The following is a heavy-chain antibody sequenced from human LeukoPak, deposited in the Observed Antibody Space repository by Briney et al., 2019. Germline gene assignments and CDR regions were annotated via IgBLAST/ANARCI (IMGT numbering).Heavy chain of an antibody. D-gene: IGHD3-22*01. J-gene: IGHJ5*02. V-gene: IGHV4-38-2*02. Sequence: PSETLSLTCTVSGYSISSGYYWGWIRQPPGKGLEWIGNIYHTGNTNYNPSLKSRVTISVDTSKNQFSLKLSSVTAADTAVYYCARDQYYYDSSGYSNWFDPWGQGTLVTVSS. CDR3: ARDQYYYDSSGYSNWFDP. CDR1: GYSISSGYY. CDR2: IYHTGNT.